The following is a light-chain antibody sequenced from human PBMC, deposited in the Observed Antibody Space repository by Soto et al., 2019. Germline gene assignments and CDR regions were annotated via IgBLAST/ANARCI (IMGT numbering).Light chain of an antibody. CDR2: GAS. Sequence: EVGLKQSPGTLSLSPGERATLSCRASQSVSNNYLAWYQQTPGQAPRLLIYGASNSATGIPDRFSGSGSGTEFTLTISSLQSEDFAVYCCQQYNNWPITFGGGTKVDVK. CDR3: QQYNNWPIT. V-gene: IGKV3D-15*01. J-gene: IGKJ4*01. CDR1: QSVSNN.